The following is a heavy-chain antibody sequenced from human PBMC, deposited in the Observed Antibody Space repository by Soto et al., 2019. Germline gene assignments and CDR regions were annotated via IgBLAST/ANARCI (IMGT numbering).Heavy chain of an antibody. Sequence: QVQLVQSGAEVKKTGASVRVSCKASGYSFTSYGISWVRQAPGQGLEWMGWISAYTGNTNYAQKLQGRVTMTTDTSTSTAYMELRRLRSDDTAVYYCARQQWLYYYYGMDVWGQGTTVTVSS. J-gene: IGHJ6*02. V-gene: IGHV1-18*01. CDR1: GYSFTSYG. D-gene: IGHD6-19*01. CDR3: ARQQWLYYYYGMDV. CDR2: ISAYTGNT.